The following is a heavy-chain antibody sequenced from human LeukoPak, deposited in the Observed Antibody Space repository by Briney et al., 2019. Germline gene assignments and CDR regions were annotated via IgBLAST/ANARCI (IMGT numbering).Heavy chain of an antibody. J-gene: IGHJ4*02. V-gene: IGHV4-59*08. D-gene: IGHD2-21*02. Sequence: SETLSLTCSVSNASISSYYWSWIRQSPGKGLEWIGYISNSGSTDYNPSLKSRVTISVDTSKNQFSLKLSSVTAADTAVYYCARHWGSCRGGDCYTFGCWGQGTLVTVSS. CDR2: ISNSGST. CDR1: NASISSYY. CDR3: ARHWGSCRGGDCYTFGC.